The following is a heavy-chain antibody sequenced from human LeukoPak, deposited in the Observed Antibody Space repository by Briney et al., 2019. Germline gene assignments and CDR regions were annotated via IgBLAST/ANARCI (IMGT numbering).Heavy chain of an antibody. CDR3: ARAPRDRGYCGATSCFEYMDV. CDR1: GASFSSYY. V-gene: IGHV4-59*01. J-gene: IGHJ6*01. CDR2: IFYNGNT. D-gene: IGHD2-2*01. Sequence: SETLSLTCTVSGASFSSYYWSWLRQPPGKGLEWIAYIFYNGNTKYNPSLKSRVTISVDTSKTQFSLKVTSVTAADAAVYYCARAPRDRGYCGATSCFEYMDVWGGGTTVTISS.